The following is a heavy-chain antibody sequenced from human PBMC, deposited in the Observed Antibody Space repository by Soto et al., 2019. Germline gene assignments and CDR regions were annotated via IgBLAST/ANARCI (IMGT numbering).Heavy chain of an antibody. CDR3: ARGCSSSWSPCTTDV. Sequence: SLRLSCAASGFTVSSNYMSWVRQAPGKGLEWVSVIYSGGSTYYADSVKGRFTISRDNSKNTLYLQMNSLRAEDTAVYYCARGCSSSWSPCTTDVWGQGTTVTVSS. V-gene: IGHV3-53*01. CDR2: IYSGGST. D-gene: IGHD6-13*01. CDR1: GFTVSSNY. J-gene: IGHJ6*02.